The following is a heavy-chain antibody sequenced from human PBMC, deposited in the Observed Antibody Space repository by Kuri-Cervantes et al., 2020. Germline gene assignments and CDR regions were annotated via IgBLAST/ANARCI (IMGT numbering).Heavy chain of an antibody. CDR1: GFTFSSYS. V-gene: IGHV3-48*02. Sequence: ETLSLTCAASGFTFSSYSMNWVRQAPGKGLEWVSYTSSSSTIYYADSVKGRFTISRDNAKNSLYLQMNSLRDEDTAVYYCARDPYGMDVWGQGTTVTVSS. J-gene: IGHJ6*02. CDR2: TSSSSTI. CDR3: ARDPYGMDV.